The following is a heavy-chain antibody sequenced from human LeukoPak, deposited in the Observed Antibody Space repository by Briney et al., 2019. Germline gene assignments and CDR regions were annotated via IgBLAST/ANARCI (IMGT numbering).Heavy chain of an antibody. D-gene: IGHD3-10*01. CDR3: ARDQRRYYYGSGSSRFDY. CDR1: GFTFSSYG. CDR2: IRYDGSNK. V-gene: IGHV3-30*02. Sequence: GGSLRLSCAASGFTFSSYGMHWVRQAPGKGLEWVAFIRYDGSNKYYADSVKGRFTISRDNSKNTLYLQMNSLRAEDTAVYYCARDQRRYYYGSGSSRFDYWGQGTLVTVSS. J-gene: IGHJ4*02.